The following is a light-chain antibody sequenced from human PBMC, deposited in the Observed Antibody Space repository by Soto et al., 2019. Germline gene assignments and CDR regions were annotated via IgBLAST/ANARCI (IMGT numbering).Light chain of an antibody. V-gene: IGKV1-5*01. CDR1: QSISIW. CDR3: QQYNGYSTWT. CDR2: DAS. J-gene: IGKJ1*01. Sequence: DIQMTQSPSTLSASVGDRITITCRASQSISIWLAWYQQTPGKAPKILIYDASRLVIGVPSRFSGSGSGTEFTITISSLQPDDFATYYCQQYNGYSTWTFGQGTRVETK.